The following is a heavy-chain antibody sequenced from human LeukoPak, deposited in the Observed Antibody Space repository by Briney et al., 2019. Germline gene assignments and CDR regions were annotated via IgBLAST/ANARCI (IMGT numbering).Heavy chain of an antibody. CDR1: GFTFSSYA. V-gene: IGHV3-23*01. CDR2: ISGSGGST. J-gene: IGHJ4*02. CDR3: AKDPPPRFGDRYYYFDY. Sequence: PGGSLRLSCAASGFTFSSYAMSWVRQAPGKGLECVSAISGSGGSTYYADSVKGRFTISRDNSKNTLYLQMNSLRAEDTAVYYCAKDPPPRFGDRYYYFDYWGQGTLVTVSS. D-gene: IGHD3-10*01.